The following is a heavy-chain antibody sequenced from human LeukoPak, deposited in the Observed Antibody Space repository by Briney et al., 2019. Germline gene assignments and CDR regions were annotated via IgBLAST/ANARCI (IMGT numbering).Heavy chain of an antibody. CDR3: ARSYTIAWRPDPVSD. V-gene: IGHV3-7*01. D-gene: IGHD6-19*01. CDR1: GFTFSSHW. J-gene: IGHJ4*02. Sequence: GGSLRLSCAASGFTFSSHWMSWVRQAPGRGLEWVANIKQDGSEKYHVDSVKGRFTISRDNAKNSLYLQMNSLRADDTAVYYCARSYTIAWRPDPVSDWGQGTLVTVSS. CDR2: IKQDGSEK.